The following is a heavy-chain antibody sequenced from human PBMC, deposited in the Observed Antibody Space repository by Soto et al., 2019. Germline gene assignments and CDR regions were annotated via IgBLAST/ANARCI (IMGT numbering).Heavy chain of an antibody. V-gene: IGHV4-59*01. Sequence: PSETLSLTWTVSGGSISSYYWIWIRQPPGKGLEWIGYIYYSGSTNYNPSLKSRVTISVGTSKNQFSLKLSSVTAADTAVYYCARGEMNYDFWSDTENWFDPWGQGTLVTVSS. CDR1: GGSISSYY. CDR3: ARGEMNYDFWSDTENWFDP. J-gene: IGHJ5*02. CDR2: IYYSGST. D-gene: IGHD3-3*01.